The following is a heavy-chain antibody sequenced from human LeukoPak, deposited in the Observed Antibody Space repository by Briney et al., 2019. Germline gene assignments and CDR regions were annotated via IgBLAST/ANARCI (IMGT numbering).Heavy chain of an antibody. CDR3: ANEVRPNDY. Sequence: GGSLRLSCAASGFTFSSYGMHWVRQAPGKGLEWVAVISHDGSNKYYADSVKGRFTISRDNSKNTLYLQMNGLRVEDTALYYCANEVRPNDYWGQGTLVTVSS. J-gene: IGHJ4*02. D-gene: IGHD1-1*01. CDR2: ISHDGSNK. CDR1: GFTFSSYG. V-gene: IGHV3-30*18.